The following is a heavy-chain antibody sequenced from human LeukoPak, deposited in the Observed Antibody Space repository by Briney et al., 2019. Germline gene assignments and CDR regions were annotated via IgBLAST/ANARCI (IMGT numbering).Heavy chain of an antibody. D-gene: IGHD6-13*01. CDR2: INWNGGST. J-gene: IGHJ3*02. CDR1: GFTFSSYA. Sequence: PGGSLRLSCAASGFTFSSYAMSWVRQAPGKGLEWVSGINWNGGSTGYADSVKGRFTISRDNAKNSLYLQMNSLRAEDTALYHCARGISSWYGDAFDIWGQGTMVTVSS. V-gene: IGHV3-20*01. CDR3: ARGISSWYGDAFDI.